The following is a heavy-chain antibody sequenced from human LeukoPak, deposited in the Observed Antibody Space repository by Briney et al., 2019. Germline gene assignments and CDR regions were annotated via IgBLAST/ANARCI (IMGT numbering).Heavy chain of an antibody. V-gene: IGHV3-30*02. J-gene: IGHJ4*02. CDR2: IRYDGSHK. Sequence: PGGSLRLSCAASGITFSSYGMHWVRQAPGKGLEWVAFIRYDGSHKYYADSVKGRFTISRDNSKNTLYLQMNSLRAEDTAVYYCAKTQNYYYDSSGSDWGQGTLVTVSS. D-gene: IGHD3-22*01. CDR3: AKTQNYYYDSSGSD. CDR1: GITFSSYG.